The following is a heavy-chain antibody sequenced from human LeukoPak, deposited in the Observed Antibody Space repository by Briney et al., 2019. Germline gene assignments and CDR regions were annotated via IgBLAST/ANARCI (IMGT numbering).Heavy chain of an antibody. Sequence: SVKVSCKASGGTFSSYAISWVRQAPGQGLEWMGGIIPIFGTANYAQKFQGRVTITADKSTSTAYMELSSLRSEDTAVYYCALPGIAAAGPLDYWGQGTLVTVSS. D-gene: IGHD6-13*01. CDR2: IIPIFGTA. J-gene: IGHJ4*02. CDR3: ALPGIAAAGPLDY. V-gene: IGHV1-69*06. CDR1: GGTFSSYA.